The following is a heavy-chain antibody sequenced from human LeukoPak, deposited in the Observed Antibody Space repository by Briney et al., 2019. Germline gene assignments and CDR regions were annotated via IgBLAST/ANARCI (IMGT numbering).Heavy chain of an antibody. J-gene: IGHJ4*02. V-gene: IGHV5-51*01. Sequence: NHGESLKISCKGSGYSFTSYWIGWVRQMPGKGLEWMGIIYPGDSDTRYSPSFQGQVTISADKSISTAYLQWSSLKASDTAMYYCARIPYSSSWPYYFDYWGQGTLVTVSS. CDR3: ARIPYSSSWPYYFDY. CDR1: GYSFTSYW. D-gene: IGHD6-13*01. CDR2: IYPGDSDT.